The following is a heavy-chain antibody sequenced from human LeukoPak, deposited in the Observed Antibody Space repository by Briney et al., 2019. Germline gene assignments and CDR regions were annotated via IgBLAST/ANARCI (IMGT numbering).Heavy chain of an antibody. CDR2: ISASGGET. Sequence: GGSLRLSCAASGFTFSSYWMHWVRQAPGKGLEWVSGISASGGETWYPDSVKGRFTISRDNSKNTLFLQMNSLRVEDTAIYYCAKDAAGPEYWGQGTLVTVSS. J-gene: IGHJ4*02. D-gene: IGHD6-13*01. CDR3: AKDAAGPEY. V-gene: IGHV3-23*01. CDR1: GFTFSSYW.